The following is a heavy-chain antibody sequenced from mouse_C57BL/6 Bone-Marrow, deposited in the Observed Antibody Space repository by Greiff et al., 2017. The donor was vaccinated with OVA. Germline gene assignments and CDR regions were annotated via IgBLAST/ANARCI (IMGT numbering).Heavy chain of an antibody. V-gene: IGHV1-53*01. Sequence: VQLQQPGTELVKPGASVKLSCKASGYTFTSYWMHWVKQRPGQGLEWIGNINPSNGGTNYNEKFKSKATLTVDKSSSTAYMQLSSLTSEDSSVYYCARNYGSSFHYFDYWGQGTTLTVSS. CDR2: INPSNGGT. D-gene: IGHD1-1*01. CDR1: GYTFTSYW. CDR3: ARNYGSSFHYFDY. J-gene: IGHJ2*01.